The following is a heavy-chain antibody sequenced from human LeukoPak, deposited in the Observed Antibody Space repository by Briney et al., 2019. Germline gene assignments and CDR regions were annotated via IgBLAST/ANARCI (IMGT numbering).Heavy chain of an antibody. CDR2: INHSGST. J-gene: IGHJ4*02. Sequence: SETLSLTCAVYGGSFSGYYWSWIRQPPGKGLEWIGEINHSGSTNYNASLKSRVTISVDTSKNQFSLKLSSVTAADTAVYYCASRAITMIVVVRYYFDYWGQGNLVTVSS. V-gene: IGHV4-34*01. CDR3: ASRAITMIVVVRYYFDY. CDR1: GGSFSGYY. D-gene: IGHD3-22*01.